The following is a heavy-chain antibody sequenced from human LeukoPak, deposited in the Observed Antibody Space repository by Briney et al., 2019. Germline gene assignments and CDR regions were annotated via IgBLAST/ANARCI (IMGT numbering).Heavy chain of an antibody. Sequence: FQGRVTITRDTSASTAYMELSSLRSEDTAVYYCARSGYCSGGSCYPLGYFDYWGQGTLVTVSS. V-gene: IGHV1-3*01. D-gene: IGHD2-15*01. J-gene: IGHJ4*02. CDR3: ARSGYCSGGSCYPLGYFDY.